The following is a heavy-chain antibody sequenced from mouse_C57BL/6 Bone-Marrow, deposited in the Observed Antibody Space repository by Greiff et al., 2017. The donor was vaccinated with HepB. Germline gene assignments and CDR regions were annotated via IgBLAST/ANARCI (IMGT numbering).Heavy chain of an antibody. CDR3: ARSVYYDYVDY. CDR1: GYTFTSYW. Sequence: VQLQQPGAELVRPGTSVKLSCKASGYTFTSYWMHWVKQRPGQGLEWIGEIDPSDSYTNYNQKFKGKATLTVDTSSSTAYMQLSSLTSEDSAVYYCARSVYYDYVDYWGQGTTLTVSS. V-gene: IGHV1-59*01. J-gene: IGHJ2*01. D-gene: IGHD2-4*01. CDR2: IDPSDSYT.